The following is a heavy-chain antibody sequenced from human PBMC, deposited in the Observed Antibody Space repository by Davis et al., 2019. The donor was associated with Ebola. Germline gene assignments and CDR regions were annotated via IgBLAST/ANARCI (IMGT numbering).Heavy chain of an antibody. V-gene: IGHV3-74*01. CDR3: ARDGRVVAATPNYYGMDV. CDR2: ITRDGSST. D-gene: IGHD2-15*01. Sequence: GESLKISCAASGFTFSGYWMHWVRQAPGKGLVWVSRITRDGSSTIFADSVRGRFTVSRDNAKNTLYLQMNSLRAEDTAVYYCARDGRVVAATPNYYGMDVWGQGTTVTVSS. J-gene: IGHJ6*02. CDR1: GFTFSGYW.